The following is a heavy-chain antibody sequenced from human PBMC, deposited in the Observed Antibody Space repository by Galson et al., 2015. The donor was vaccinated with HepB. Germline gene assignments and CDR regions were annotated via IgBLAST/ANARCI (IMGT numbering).Heavy chain of an antibody. CDR3: ARTGYTHAFDI. V-gene: IGHV3-23*01. Sequence: SLRLSCAGSGITFNSYAVSWVRQAPGKGLEWVSAISGSGGYTDYADSVKGRFTISRDNSKNTLYLQMNSLRAEDTAVYYCARTGYTHAFDIWGQGTMVTVSS. CDR2: ISGSGGYT. CDR1: GITFNSYA. D-gene: IGHD6-13*01. J-gene: IGHJ3*02.